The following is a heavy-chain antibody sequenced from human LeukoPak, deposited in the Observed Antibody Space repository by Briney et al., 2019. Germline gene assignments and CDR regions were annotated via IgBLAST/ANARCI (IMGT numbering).Heavy chain of an antibody. J-gene: IGHJ5*02. CDR3: ARGRLTRFDP. CDR1: GGSISSGDYY. Sequence: SQTLSLTCTVSGGSISSGDYYWSWIRQPPGKGLEWIGYIYYSGSTYYNPSLKSRVTISVDTSKNRFSLKLSSVTAADTAVYFCARGRLTRFDPWGQGTLVTVSS. V-gene: IGHV4-30-4*01. CDR2: IYYSGST.